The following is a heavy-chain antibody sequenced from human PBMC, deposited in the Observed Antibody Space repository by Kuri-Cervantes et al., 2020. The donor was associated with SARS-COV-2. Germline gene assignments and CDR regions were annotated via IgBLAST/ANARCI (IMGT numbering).Heavy chain of an antibody. Sequence: ASVKVSCKASGYTFTGYYMHWVRQAPGQGLEWMGWINPNSGGTNYAQKFQGWVTMTRDTSISTAYMELSWLRSEDTAVYYCARDGGIAAADYYYYYGMDVWGQGTTVTVSS. CDR2: INPNSGGT. V-gene: IGHV1-2*04. D-gene: IGHD6-13*01. CDR1: GYTFTGYY. CDR3: ARDGGIAAADYYYYYGMDV. J-gene: IGHJ6*02.